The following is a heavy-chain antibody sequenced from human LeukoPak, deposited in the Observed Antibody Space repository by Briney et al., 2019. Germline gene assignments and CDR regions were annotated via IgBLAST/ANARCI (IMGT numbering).Heavy chain of an antibody. Sequence: GGSLRLSCAASGFTFSSYAMSWVRQAPGKGLEWVSAISGSGGSTYYADSVKGRFTISRDNSKNTLYLQMNSLRAEDTAVYYCAKDLLSNYYDSSGPSSFDYWGLGTLVTVSS. D-gene: IGHD3-22*01. CDR1: GFTFSSYA. CDR3: AKDLLSNYYDSSGPSSFDY. V-gene: IGHV3-23*01. J-gene: IGHJ4*02. CDR2: ISGSGGST.